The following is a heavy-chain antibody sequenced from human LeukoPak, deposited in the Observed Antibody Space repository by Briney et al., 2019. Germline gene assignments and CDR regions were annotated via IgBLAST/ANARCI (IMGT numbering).Heavy chain of an antibody. D-gene: IGHD3-22*01. CDR3: ARGLIYYYDSSGYPYYYYYMDV. V-gene: IGHV4-34*01. CDR1: GGSFSGYY. J-gene: IGHJ6*03. CDR2: INHSGST. Sequence: SETLSLTCAVYGGSFSGYYWSWIRQPPGKGLEWIGEINHSGSTNYNPSLKSRVTISVDTSKNQFSLKLSSVTAADTAVYYCARGLIYYYDSSGYPYYYYYMDVWGKGTTVTVSS.